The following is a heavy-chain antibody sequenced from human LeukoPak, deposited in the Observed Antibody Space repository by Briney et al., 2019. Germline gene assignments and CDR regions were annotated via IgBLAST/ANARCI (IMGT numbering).Heavy chain of an antibody. CDR2: ISYDGSNK. V-gene: IGHV3-30*04. CDR1: GFTFSSYA. CDR3: ARGPYYYGMDV. J-gene: IGHJ6*02. Sequence: PGGSLRLSCAASGFTFSSYAMHWVRQAPGKGLEWVAVISYDGSNKYYADSVKGRFTISGDNSKNTLYLQMNSLRAEDTAVYYCARGPYYYGMDVWGQGTTVTVSS.